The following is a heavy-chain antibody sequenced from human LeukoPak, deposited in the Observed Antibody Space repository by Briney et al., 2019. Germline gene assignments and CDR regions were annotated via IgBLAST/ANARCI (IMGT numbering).Heavy chain of an antibody. CDR3: ARVGGGYYDSSGYFDY. V-gene: IGHV3-66*01. CDR2: IYSGGST. CDR1: GFTVSSNY. Sequence: GGSLRLSCAASGFTVSSNYMGWVRQAPGKGLEWVSVIYSGGSTYYADSVKGRFTISRDNSKNTLYLQMNSLRAEDTAVYYCARVGGGYYDSSGYFDYWGQGTLVTVSS. J-gene: IGHJ4*02. D-gene: IGHD3-22*01.